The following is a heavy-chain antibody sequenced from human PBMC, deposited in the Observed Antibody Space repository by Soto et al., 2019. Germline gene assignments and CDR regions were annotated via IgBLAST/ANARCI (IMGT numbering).Heavy chain of an antibody. J-gene: IGHJ4*02. CDR1: GFTFDSFA. V-gene: IGHV3-9*01. CDR2: ISWHSMSI. CDR3: ARADNRDS. Sequence: EVQLVESGGGLVQPGRSLRLSCAASGFTFDSFAMQWVRQAPGKGLEWVAGISWHSMSIAYGDAVKGRFTISRDNAKNLVFLQMNSLTTEDTAFYYCARADNRDSWGQGTLVTVSS.